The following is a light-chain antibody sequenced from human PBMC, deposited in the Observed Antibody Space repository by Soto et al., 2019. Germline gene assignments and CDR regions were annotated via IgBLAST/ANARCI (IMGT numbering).Light chain of an antibody. CDR1: QNIRNW. J-gene: IGKJ5*01. Sequence: DIQMTQYTSTLSASVGDSVTITCRASQNIRNWLAWYQQKPGKAPNPLIHDASSLKSGVPARFSGSGSGTEFTLTISSLQPDDFATYYCQQYNTYSTFGQGTRLEI. V-gene: IGKV1-5*01. CDR2: DAS. CDR3: QQYNTYST.